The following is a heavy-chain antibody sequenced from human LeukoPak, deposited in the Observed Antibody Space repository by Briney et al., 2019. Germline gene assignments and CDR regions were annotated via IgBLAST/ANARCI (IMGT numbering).Heavy chain of an antibody. V-gene: IGHV4-61*02. CDR3: AAGGGVDI. CDR1: GGSISSGSYY. J-gene: IGHJ3*02. CDR2: IYTSGST. Sequence: PSQTLSLTCTVSGGSISSGSYYWSWIRQPAGKGLEWIGRIYTSGSTNYNPTLKSRVTISLDASKNQFSLKLRSVTAADTAVYYCAAGGGVDIWGQGTMVTVSS. D-gene: IGHD3-16*01.